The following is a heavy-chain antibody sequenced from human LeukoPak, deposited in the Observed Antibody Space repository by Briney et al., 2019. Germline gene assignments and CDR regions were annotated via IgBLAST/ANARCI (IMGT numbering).Heavy chain of an antibody. J-gene: IGHJ6*03. CDR1: GYTFTSYY. CDR3: ARDGGIRGYSYGNYYYMDV. Sequence: ASVKVSCKASGYTFTSYYMHWVRQAPGQGLEWMGIINPSGGSTSYAQEFQGRVTMTRDMSTSTVYMELSSLRSEDTAVYYCARDGGIRGYSYGNYYYMDVWGKGTTVTVSS. V-gene: IGHV1-46*01. D-gene: IGHD5-18*01. CDR2: INPSGGST.